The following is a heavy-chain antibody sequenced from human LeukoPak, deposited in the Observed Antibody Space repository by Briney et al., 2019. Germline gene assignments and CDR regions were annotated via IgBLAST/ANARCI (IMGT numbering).Heavy chain of an antibody. V-gene: IGHV3-23*01. CDR1: GFTFSSYA. J-gene: IGHJ4*02. D-gene: IGHD3-3*01. Sequence: GGSLRLSCAASGFTFSSYAMSWVRQAPGKGLEWVSAISGSGGSSYYADSVKGRFTISRDNSKNTLYLQMNSLRAEDTAVYYCAKAVSFLEWFFDYWGQGTLVTVSS. CDR2: ISGSGGSS. CDR3: AKAVSFLEWFFDY.